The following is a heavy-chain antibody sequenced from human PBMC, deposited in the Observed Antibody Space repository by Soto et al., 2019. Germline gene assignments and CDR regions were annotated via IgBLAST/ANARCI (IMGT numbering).Heavy chain of an antibody. D-gene: IGHD2-15*01. Sequence: EVQLVESGGGLVQPGGSLRLSCAASGFTVSSKYMSWVRQAPGKGLEWVSLIQSGGSTYYAGSVKGRFTISRDNSENTLFFQMNRMRVEDTAVYYWTRDDVHCSAGRCYAFPMDVWAKGTTVTVSA. V-gene: IGHV3-66*01. CDR1: GFTVSSKY. CDR2: IQSGGST. J-gene: IGHJ6*04. CDR3: TRDDVHCSAGRCYAFPMDV.